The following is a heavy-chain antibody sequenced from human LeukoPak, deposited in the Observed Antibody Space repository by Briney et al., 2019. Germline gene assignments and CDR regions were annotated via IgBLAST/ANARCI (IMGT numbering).Heavy chain of an antibody. Sequence: GASVKVSCKASGDTFTSYAMNWVRQAPGQGLELMGWINTNTGNPTYAQGFTGRFVFSLDTSVSTAYLQISSLKAEDTAVYYCARERVDCSGGSCYSYYYMDVWGKGTTVTVSS. CDR2: INTNTGNP. D-gene: IGHD2-15*01. CDR1: GDTFTSYA. CDR3: ARERVDCSGGSCYSYYYMDV. J-gene: IGHJ6*03. V-gene: IGHV7-4-1*02.